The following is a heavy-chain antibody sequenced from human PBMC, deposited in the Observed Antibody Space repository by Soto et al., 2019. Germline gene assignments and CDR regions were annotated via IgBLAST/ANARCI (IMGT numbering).Heavy chain of an antibody. CDR3: ARQNKEVIAAYYYYGMDV. CDR1: GYSFTSYW. J-gene: IGHJ6*02. D-gene: IGHD6-13*01. V-gene: IGHV5-51*01. Sequence: PGESLKISCKGSGYSFTSYWIGWVRQMPGKGLEWMGIIYPGDSDTRYSPSFQGQVTISADKSISTAYLQWSSLKASDTAMYYCARQNKEVIAAYYYYGMDVWGQGTTVSVS. CDR2: IYPGDSDT.